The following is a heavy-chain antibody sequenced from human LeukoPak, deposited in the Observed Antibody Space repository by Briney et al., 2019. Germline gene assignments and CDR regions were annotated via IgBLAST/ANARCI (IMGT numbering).Heavy chain of an antibody. CDR3: ATAVAGTQADY. J-gene: IGHJ4*02. CDR2: INSDGSST. Sequence: TGGSLRLSCAASGFTFSSYWMHWVRQAPGKGQVWVSRINSDGSSTSYADSVKGRFTISRDNAKNTLYLQMNSLRAEDTAVYSCATAVAGTQADYWGQGTLVTVSA. V-gene: IGHV3-74*01. CDR1: GFTFSSYW. D-gene: IGHD6-19*01.